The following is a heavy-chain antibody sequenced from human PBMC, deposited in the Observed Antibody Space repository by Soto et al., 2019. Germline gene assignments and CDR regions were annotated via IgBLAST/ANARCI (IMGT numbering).Heavy chain of an antibody. CDR3: AKDRGSSTSCYSS. CDR1: GFTFSSYG. J-gene: IGHJ4*02. Sequence: GGSLRLSCAASGFTFSSYGMHWVRQAPGKGLEWVAVISYDGSNKYYADSVKGRFTISRDNSKNTLYLQMNSLRAEDTAVYYCAKDRGSSTSCYSSWGQGTLVTVSS. CDR2: ISYDGSNK. D-gene: IGHD2-2*01. V-gene: IGHV3-30*18.